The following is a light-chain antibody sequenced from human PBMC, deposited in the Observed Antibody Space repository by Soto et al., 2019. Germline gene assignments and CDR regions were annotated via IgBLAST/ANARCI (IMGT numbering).Light chain of an antibody. CDR3: QQYGRSPLMYT. CDR1: QSVNSNF. Sequence: EIVLTQSPGTLSLSPGERATHSCRASQSVNSNFLAWYQQKPGQAPRLLIYGASTRAAGVPDRFSGSGSGTDFTLTLTRLEPEDFAMYYCQQYGRSPLMYTFGQGTKLGVK. J-gene: IGKJ2*01. CDR2: GAS. V-gene: IGKV3-20*01.